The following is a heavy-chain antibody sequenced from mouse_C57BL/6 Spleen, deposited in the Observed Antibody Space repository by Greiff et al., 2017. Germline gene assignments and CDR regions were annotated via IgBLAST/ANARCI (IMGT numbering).Heavy chain of an antibody. CDR3: ARLLRGYWYFDG. J-gene: IGHJ1*03. CDR2: IDPSDSYT. D-gene: IGHD1-1*01. Sequence: VQLQQPGAELVKPGASVKLSCKASGYTFTSYWMQWVKQRPGQGLEWIGEIDPSDSYTNYNQKFKGKATLTVDTSSSTAYMQLSSLTSEDSAVYYCARLLRGYWYFDGWGTGTTVTVSS. CDR1: GYTFTSYW. V-gene: IGHV1-50*01.